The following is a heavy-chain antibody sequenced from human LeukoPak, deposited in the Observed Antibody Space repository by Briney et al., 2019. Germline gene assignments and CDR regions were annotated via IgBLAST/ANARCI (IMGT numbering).Heavy chain of an antibody. V-gene: IGHV1-46*01. Sequence: EASVKVSCKASGYTFTSYYMQWVRPAPGQGLEWVGIINLSGGSTSYAQQFRGRVTMTRATSTSTVYIELSSLRSEDTPVYYCAREGIAAAGGYFDLWSRGTLVTVSS. CDR2: INLSGGST. D-gene: IGHD6-13*01. J-gene: IGHJ2*01. CDR3: AREGIAAAGGYFDL. CDR1: GYTFTSYY.